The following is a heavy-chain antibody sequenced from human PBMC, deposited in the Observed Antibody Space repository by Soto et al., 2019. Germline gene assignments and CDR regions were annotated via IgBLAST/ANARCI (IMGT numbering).Heavy chain of an antibody. CDR3: ARGGTPKPY. D-gene: IGHD2-15*01. CDR2: ISAYNGNT. CDR1: GYTFTNFG. Sequence: QVQLVQSGAEVKKPGASVKVSCKASGYTFTNFGISWVRQAPGQGLEWMGWISAYNGNTNYAQNFQGRVTMTKDTTTSTAYRERRSLRSDATAVYHCARGGTPKPYWGTGTLVTVSS. V-gene: IGHV1-18*01. J-gene: IGHJ4*02.